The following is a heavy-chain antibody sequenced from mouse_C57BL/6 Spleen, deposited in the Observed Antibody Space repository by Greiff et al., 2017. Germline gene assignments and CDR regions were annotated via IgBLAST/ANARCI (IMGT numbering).Heavy chain of an antibody. V-gene: IGHV1-80*01. CDR3: ARSAHYYGSAWFAY. Sequence: QVQLQQSGAELVKPGASVKISCKASGYAFSSYWMNWVKQRPGTGLEWIGQIYPGDGDTNYNGKFKGKATLTADKSSSTAYMQLSSLTSEDSAVYFCARSAHYYGSAWFAYWGQGTLVTVSA. CDR2: IYPGDGDT. D-gene: IGHD1-1*01. CDR1: GYAFSSYW. J-gene: IGHJ3*01.